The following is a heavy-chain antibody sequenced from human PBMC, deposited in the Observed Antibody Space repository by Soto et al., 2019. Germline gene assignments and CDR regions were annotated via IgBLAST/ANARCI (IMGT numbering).Heavy chain of an antibody. CDR1: GDSFNDYY. Sequence: QVQLVQSGAEVRKPGASVTVSCRSSGDSFNDYYIHWVRQAPGQGFEWMGWINANGGVTKYAPKFQGWVSMTRDTSIRTVYMQLSRLRSDDTAVYYCARESGGATATLDYYYFYMDVWGTGTTVTVSS. CDR3: ARESGGATATLDYYYFYMDV. D-gene: IGHD5-12*01. CDR2: INANGGVT. J-gene: IGHJ6*03. V-gene: IGHV1-2*04.